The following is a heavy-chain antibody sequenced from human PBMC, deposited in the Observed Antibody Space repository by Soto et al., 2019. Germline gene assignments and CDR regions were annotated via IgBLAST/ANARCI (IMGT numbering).Heavy chain of an antibody. V-gene: IGHV3-11*01. CDR3: ARDPREYYFDY. Sequence: CLRLSCSASVFTFSDYYMICILQAPVKGLEWVSYISSSGSTIYYADSVKGRFTISRDNAKNSLYLQMNSLRAEDTAVYYCARDPREYYFDYWGQGTLVTVSS. J-gene: IGHJ4*02. CDR2: ISSSGSTI. CDR1: VFTFSDYY.